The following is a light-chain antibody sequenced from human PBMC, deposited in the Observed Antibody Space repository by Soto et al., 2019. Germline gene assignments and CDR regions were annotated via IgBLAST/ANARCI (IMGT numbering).Light chain of an antibody. CDR2: EVT. CDR3: SPYVGSNNFV. CDR1: SSDVGIYNY. J-gene: IGLJ1*01. V-gene: IGLV2-8*01. Sequence: QSALTQPPSASGSPGQSVTISCTGSSSDVGIYNYVSWYQHHPGKAPKLIIYEVTKRPSGVPDRFSGSRSRNTATLTVSGLQAEDEADYYCSPYVGSNNFVFGAGTKVTVL.